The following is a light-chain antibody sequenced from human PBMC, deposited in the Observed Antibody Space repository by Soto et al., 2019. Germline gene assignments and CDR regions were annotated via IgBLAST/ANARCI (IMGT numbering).Light chain of an antibody. CDR3: AAWNDSLHGVV. CDR2: DVT. V-gene: IGLV2-11*01. CDR1: SNNVGGYNY. J-gene: IGLJ2*01. Sequence: QSVLTQPRSVSGSPGQSVTISCTGASNNVGGYNYVSWYQHHPGKVPQLIIYDVTKRPSGVPDRFSGSKSGNTASLTISGLQVEDEADYYCAAWNDSLHGVVFGGGTKVTVL.